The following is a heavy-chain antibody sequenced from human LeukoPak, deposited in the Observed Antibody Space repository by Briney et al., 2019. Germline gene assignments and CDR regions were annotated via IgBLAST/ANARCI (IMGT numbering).Heavy chain of an antibody. CDR2: IIPIFGTA. D-gene: IGHD2-21*01. CDR1: GGTFSSYA. Sequence: SSVKVSCKASGGTFSSYAISWVRQAPGQGLEWMGGIIPIFGTANYAQKFQGRVTITADESTSTAYMELSSLRSEDTAVYYCASPGYCGGDWYQDSVSDDAFDIWGQGTMVTVSS. J-gene: IGHJ3*02. CDR3: ASPGYCGGDWYQDSVSDDAFDI. V-gene: IGHV1-69*01.